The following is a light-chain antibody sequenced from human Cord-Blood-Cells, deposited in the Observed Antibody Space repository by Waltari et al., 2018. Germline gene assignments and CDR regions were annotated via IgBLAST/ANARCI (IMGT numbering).Light chain of an antibody. V-gene: IGKV2-28*01. J-gene: IGKJ2*01. CDR1: QSLLHSNGYNY. CDR3: MQALQTPYT. Sequence: DIVMTQSPLSLPVTPGAPASISCRPSQSLLHSNGYNYLNWYLQKPGQSPQLLIYLGSNRASGVPDRFSGSGSGTDFTLKISRVEAEDVGVYYCMQALQTPYTFGQGTKLEIK. CDR2: LGS.